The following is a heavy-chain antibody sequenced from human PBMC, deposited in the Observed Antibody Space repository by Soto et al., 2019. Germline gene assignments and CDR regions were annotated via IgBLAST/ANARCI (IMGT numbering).Heavy chain of an antibody. CDR2: INAGNGNT. J-gene: IGHJ3*02. D-gene: IGHD6-6*01. CDR3: ARVQSLIAGRPYYAFDS. Sequence: ASVKVSCKASGYTFTSYAMHWVRQAPGQRLEWMGWINAGNGNTKYSQKFQGRVTITRDTSASTAYMELSSLRSEDTAVYYCARVQSLIAGRPYYAFDSWGQGTMVTV. V-gene: IGHV1-3*01. CDR1: GYTFTSYA.